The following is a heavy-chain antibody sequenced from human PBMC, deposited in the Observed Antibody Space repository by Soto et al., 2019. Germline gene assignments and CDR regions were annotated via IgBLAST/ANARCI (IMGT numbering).Heavy chain of an antibody. V-gene: IGHV4-59*01. CDR3: ARALWGPAGPINWFDP. CDR2: IYYSATT. CDR1: GGSISSYY. Sequence: QVQLQESGPGLVKPSETLSLTCTVSGGSISSYYWSWIRQPPGKGLEWIGYIYYSATTNYNPSLKSRVTIAVDTSKNQFSLKLTSVTAADTAVYYCARALWGPAGPINWFDPWGQGTLVTVSS. D-gene: IGHD2-2*01. J-gene: IGHJ5*02.